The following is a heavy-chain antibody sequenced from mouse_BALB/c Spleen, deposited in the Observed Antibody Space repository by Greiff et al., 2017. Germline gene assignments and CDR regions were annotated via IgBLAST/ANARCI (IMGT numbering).Heavy chain of an antibody. V-gene: IGHV1-87*01. D-gene: IGHD2-1*01. CDR3: AREGGYGNSLFDY. CDR1: GYTFTSYW. CDR2: IYPGDGDT. J-gene: IGHJ2*01. Sequence: VQLQQSGAELARPGASVKLSCKASGYTFTSYWMQWVKQRPGQGLEWIGAIYPGDGDTRYTQKFKGKATLTADKSSSTAYMQLSSLASEDSAVYYCAREGGYGNSLFDYWGQGTTLTVSS.